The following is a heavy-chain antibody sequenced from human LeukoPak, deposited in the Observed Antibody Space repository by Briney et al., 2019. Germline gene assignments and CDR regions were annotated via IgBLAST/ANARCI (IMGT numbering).Heavy chain of an antibody. CDR1: GFTFRNYG. Sequence: PGMSLRLSCAASGFTFRNYGMHWVRQAPGKGLEWITTIWYDGNNKYYADSVKGRFSISRDNSKNTLYLQMNSLRAEDTAVYYCARVGYYGSGSYYSQFNDYWGQGTLVTVSS. D-gene: IGHD3-10*01. V-gene: IGHV3-33*01. CDR3: ARVGYYGSGSYYSQFNDY. J-gene: IGHJ4*02. CDR2: IWYDGNNK.